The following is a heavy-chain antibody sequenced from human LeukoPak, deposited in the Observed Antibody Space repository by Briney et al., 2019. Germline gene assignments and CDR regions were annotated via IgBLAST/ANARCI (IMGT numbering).Heavy chain of an antibody. Sequence: SETLSLTCTVSGGSISSYYWSWIRQPPGKGLEWIGYISYSGSTNYNPSLKSRVTISVDTSRNQFSLMLSSVAAADTAGYYCARGRLGGSGSYYNVLDYWGQGTLVTVSS. J-gene: IGHJ4*02. CDR2: ISYSGST. CDR1: GGSISSYY. V-gene: IGHV4-59*01. CDR3: ARGRLGGSGSYYNVLDY. D-gene: IGHD3-10*01.